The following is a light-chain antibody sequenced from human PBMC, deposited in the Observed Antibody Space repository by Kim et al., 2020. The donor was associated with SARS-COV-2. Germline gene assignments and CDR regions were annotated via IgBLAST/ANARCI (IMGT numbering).Light chain of an antibody. CDR2: AAS. Sequence: DIQMTQSPSSLSASVGDRVTITCRASQSISSYLNWYQQKPGKAPRLLIYAASSLQSGVPSRFSGRGSGTDFTLTISSLQPEDFATYYCQQSYSFPRTFGQGTKVDIK. V-gene: IGKV1-39*01. CDR1: QSISSY. CDR3: QQSYSFPRT. J-gene: IGKJ1*01.